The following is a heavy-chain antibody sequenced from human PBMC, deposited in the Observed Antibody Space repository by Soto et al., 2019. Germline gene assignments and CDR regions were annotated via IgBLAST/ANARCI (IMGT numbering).Heavy chain of an antibody. V-gene: IGHV1-69*13. D-gene: IGHD3-22*01. CDR3: ARGIVDYDSSGYYGYYYYGMDV. CDR2: IIPIFGTA. CDR1: GGTFSSDA. Sequence: RASVKVSCKASGGTFSSDAISWVRQAPGQGLEWMGGIIPIFGTANYAQKFQGRVTITADESTSTAYMELSSLRSEDTAVYYCARGIVDYDSSGYYGYYYYGMDVWGQGTTVTVSS. J-gene: IGHJ6*02.